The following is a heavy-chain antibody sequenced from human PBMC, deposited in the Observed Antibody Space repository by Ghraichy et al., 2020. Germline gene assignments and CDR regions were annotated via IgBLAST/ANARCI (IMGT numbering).Heavy chain of an antibody. Sequence: GESLNISCAASGFTFSSYAMSWVRQAPGKGLEWVSAISGSGGSTYYADSVKGRFTISRDNSKNTLYLQMNSLRAEDTAVYYCAKGGYSNYYFDYWGQGTLVTVSS. CDR1: GFTFSSYA. J-gene: IGHJ4*02. V-gene: IGHV3-23*01. CDR3: AKGGYSNYYFDY. CDR2: ISGSGGST. D-gene: IGHD4-11*01.